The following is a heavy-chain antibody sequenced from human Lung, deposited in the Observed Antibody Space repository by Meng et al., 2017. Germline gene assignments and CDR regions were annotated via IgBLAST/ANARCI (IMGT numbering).Heavy chain of an antibody. CDR1: GFYFNNAW. Sequence: EVHLVEYVGDFVKPGGSLRLSCAASGFYFNNAWMSWVRQTPGKGLEWVGRIKSNTDRGTTEYAAPVTGRFTISRDDSKSTLYLQMSGLRIDDTGVYYCVWDDKAVADYWGQGTLVTVSS. CDR3: VWDDKAVADY. CDR2: IKSNTDRGTT. D-gene: IGHD1-1*01. J-gene: IGHJ4*02. V-gene: IGHV3-15*01.